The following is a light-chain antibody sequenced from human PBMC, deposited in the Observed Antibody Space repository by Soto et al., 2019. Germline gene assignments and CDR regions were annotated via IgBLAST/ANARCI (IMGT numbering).Light chain of an antibody. J-gene: IGKJ1*01. CDR1: QSVSSY. CDR3: QQRSNWPRT. CDR2: DAS. Sequence: EIVLTQSPSTLSFSPGERATLSCRASQSVSSYLAWYQQKPGQAPRLLIYDASNRATGIPARFSGSGSGTDFTLTISSLEPEDFAVYYCQQRSNWPRTFGQGTKVDI. V-gene: IGKV3-11*01.